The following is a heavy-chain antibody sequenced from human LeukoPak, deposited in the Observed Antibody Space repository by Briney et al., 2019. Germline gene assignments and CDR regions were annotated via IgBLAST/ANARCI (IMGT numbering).Heavy chain of an antibody. J-gene: IGHJ6*04. V-gene: IGHV3-48*03. CDR3: AELGITMIGGV. D-gene: IGHD3-10*02. CDR1: GFTFSSYE. Sequence: PGGSLRLSCAASGFTFSSYEMNWVRQAPGKGLEWVSYISSSGSTIYYADSVRGRFTISRDNSKNTLYLQMNSLRAEDTAVYYCAELGITMIGGVWGKGTTVTISS. CDR2: ISSSGSTI.